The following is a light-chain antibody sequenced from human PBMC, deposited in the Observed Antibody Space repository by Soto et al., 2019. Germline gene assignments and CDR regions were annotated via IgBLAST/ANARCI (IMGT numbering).Light chain of an antibody. CDR1: RDIGNL. CDR2: DSS. J-gene: IGKJ4*01. CDR3: QQYGSSPPELT. Sequence: EIVLTPSPATFSLSPVERATLSCRASRDIGNLLYWYQQKSGQAPRLLIYDSSNRASGVPARFSGSGSGTDFTLTISRLEPEDFAVYYCQQYGSSPPELTFGGGTKVDIK. V-gene: IGKV3-20*01.